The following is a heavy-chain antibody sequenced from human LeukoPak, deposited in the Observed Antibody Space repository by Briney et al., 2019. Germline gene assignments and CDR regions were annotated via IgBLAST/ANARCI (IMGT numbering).Heavy chain of an antibody. CDR2: INPSGGST. D-gene: IGHD2-21*02. Sequence: ASVKVSCKASGYTFTSYYMHWVRQAPGQGLEWMGIINPSGGSTSYAQKFQGRVTMTRYTSTSTVYMELSSLRSEGTAVYYCARRLWAYCGGDCYAQFFDPWGQGTLVTVSS. J-gene: IGHJ5*02. CDR1: GYTFTSYY. V-gene: IGHV1-46*01. CDR3: ARRLWAYCGGDCYAQFFDP.